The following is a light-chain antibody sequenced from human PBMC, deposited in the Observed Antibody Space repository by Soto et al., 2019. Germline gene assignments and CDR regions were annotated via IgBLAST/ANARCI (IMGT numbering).Light chain of an antibody. Sequence: EIVMTQSPATLSVSPGERATLSCRASQSVSSNLAWYQQKPGQAPRLLIYGASTRATGIPARFSGSGSGTEFTLTISSLQSEDFAVYYCQQYGSSPRTFGLGTKVEIK. CDR2: GAS. CDR3: QQYGSSPRT. CDR1: QSVSSN. V-gene: IGKV3-15*01. J-gene: IGKJ1*01.